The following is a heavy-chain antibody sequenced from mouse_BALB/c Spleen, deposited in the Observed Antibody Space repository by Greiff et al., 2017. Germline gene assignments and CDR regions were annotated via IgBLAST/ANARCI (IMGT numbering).Heavy chain of an antibody. CDR3: ARSTMITTGEFAY. D-gene: IGHD2-4*01. V-gene: IGHV5-17*02. CDR2: ISSGSSTI. Sequence: EVMLVESGGGLVQPGGSRKLSCAASGFTFSSFGMHWVRQAPEKGLEWVAYISSGSSTIYNADTVKGRFTISRDNPKNTLFLQMTSLRSEDTAMYYCARSTMITTGEFAYWGEGTLVTVSA. J-gene: IGHJ3*01. CDR1: GFTFSSFG.